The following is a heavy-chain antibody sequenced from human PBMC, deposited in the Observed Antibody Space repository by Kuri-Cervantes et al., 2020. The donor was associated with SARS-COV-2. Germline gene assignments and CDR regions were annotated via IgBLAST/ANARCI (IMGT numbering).Heavy chain of an antibody. CDR3: AREAVVVPAAIGGFDP. D-gene: IGHD2-2*01. V-gene: IGHV7-4-1*02. Sequence: ASVKVSCKASGGTFSSYAINWVRQAPGQGLEWMGWINTNTGNPTYAQGFTGRFVFTLETSVSTAYLQISSLKAEDTAVYYCAREAVVVPAAIGGFDPWGQGNLVTVSS. CDR1: GGTFSSYA. CDR2: INTNTGNP. J-gene: IGHJ5*02.